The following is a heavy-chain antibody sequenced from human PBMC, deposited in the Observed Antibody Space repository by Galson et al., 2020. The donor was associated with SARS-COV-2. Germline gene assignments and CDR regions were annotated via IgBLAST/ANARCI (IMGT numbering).Heavy chain of an antibody. J-gene: IGHJ6*02. Sequence: TGGSLRLSCAASGFTFSSYAMHWVRQAPGKGLEWVAVISYDGSNKYYADSVKGRFTISRDNSKNTLYLQMNSLRAEDTAVYYCARKLSGYSYGYGMDVWGQGTTVTVSS. CDR1: GFTFSSYA. CDR2: ISYDGSNK. CDR3: ARKLSGYSYGYGMDV. D-gene: IGHD5-18*01. V-gene: IGHV3-30-3*01.